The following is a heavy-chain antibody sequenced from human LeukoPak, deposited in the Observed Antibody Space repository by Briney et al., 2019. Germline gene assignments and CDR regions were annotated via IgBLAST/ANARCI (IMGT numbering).Heavy chain of an antibody. V-gene: IGHV3-21*06. D-gene: IGHD5/OR15-5a*01. CDR1: GFTFRSYS. J-gene: IGHJ3*02. CDR3: ASDSSSTGAFDI. CDR2: ISSSSSYI. Sequence: GGSLRLSCAASGFTFRSYSMNWIRQAPGKGLEWVSSISSSSSYIYYADSVKGRFTISRDNAKNSLYLQVNSLRAEDTAVYYCASDSSSTGAFDIWGQGTMVTVSS.